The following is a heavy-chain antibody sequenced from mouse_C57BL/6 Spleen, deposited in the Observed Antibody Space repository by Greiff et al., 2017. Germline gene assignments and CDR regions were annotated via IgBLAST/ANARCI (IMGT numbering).Heavy chain of an antibody. J-gene: IGHJ4*01. CDR2: IWSGGST. D-gene: IGHD1-1*01. Sequence: VQRVESGPGLVQPSQSLSITCTVSGFSLTSYGVHWVRQSPGKGLEWLGVIWSGGSTDYNAAFISRLSISKDNSKSQVFFKMNSLQADDTAIYYCARRAITTVGDYYAMDYWGQGTSVTVSS. CDR3: ARRAITTVGDYYAMDY. CDR1: GFSLTSYG. V-gene: IGHV2-2*01.